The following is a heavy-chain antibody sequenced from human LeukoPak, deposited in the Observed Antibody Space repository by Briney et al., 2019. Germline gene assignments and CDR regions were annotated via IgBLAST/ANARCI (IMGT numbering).Heavy chain of an antibody. CDR1: GYTFTGYY. V-gene: IGHV1-2*04. CDR2: INPNSGGT. J-gene: IGHJ4*02. D-gene: IGHD5-18*01. Sequence: ASVKVSCKASGYTFTGYYMHWVRQAPGQGLEWMGWINPNSGGTNYAQKFQGWVTMTRDTSISTAYMELSSLRSEDTAVYYCARQSGYSYGPRFDYWGQGTLVTVSS. CDR3: ARQSGYSYGPRFDY.